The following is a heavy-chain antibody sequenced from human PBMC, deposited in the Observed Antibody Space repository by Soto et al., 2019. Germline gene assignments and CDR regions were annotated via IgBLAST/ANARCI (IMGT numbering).Heavy chain of an antibody. V-gene: IGHV3-23*01. J-gene: IGHJ3*02. CDR1: GFTFSSYA. D-gene: IGHD2-15*01. CDR3: AKYKSGYIVVVVAATRTRDAFDI. CDR2: ISGSGGST. Sequence: GGSLRLSCAASGFTFSSYAMSWVRQAPGKGLEWVSAISGSGGSTYYADSVKGRFTISRDNSKNTLYLQMNSLRAEDTAVYYCAKYKSGYIVVVVAATRTRDAFDIWGQGTMVTVSS.